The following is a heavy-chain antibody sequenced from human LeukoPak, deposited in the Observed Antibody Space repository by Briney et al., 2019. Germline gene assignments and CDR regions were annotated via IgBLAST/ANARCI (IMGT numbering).Heavy chain of an antibody. CDR2: IGNTGRTI. CDR3: VRGDRYFFDY. D-gene: IGHD1-14*01. V-gene: IGHV3-48*03. J-gene: IGHJ4*02. Sequence: GGSLRLSCAASGFRFSSYEMNWIRQAPGRGLEWVSYIGNTGRTIYYVDSVKGRFTVSRDNAKNSLYLQMNSLRAEDTAIYYCVRGDRYFFDYWGQGTLVTVSS. CDR1: GFRFSSYE.